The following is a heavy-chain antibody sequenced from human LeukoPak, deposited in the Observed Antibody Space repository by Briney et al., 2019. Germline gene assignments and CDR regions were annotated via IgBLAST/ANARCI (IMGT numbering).Heavy chain of an antibody. CDR1: GASFSGYY. Sequence: PSETLSLTCAVYGASFSGYYWSWIRQSPGKGLEWIGEIFHSGTTNYNPSLKSRVTMSVDTSKNHFSLKLSSVTAADTAVYYCARLALGANPSNALDYWGQGTMVTVSS. V-gene: IGHV4-34*12. CDR3: ARLALGANPSNALDY. CDR2: IFHSGTT. J-gene: IGHJ4*01. D-gene: IGHD1-26*01.